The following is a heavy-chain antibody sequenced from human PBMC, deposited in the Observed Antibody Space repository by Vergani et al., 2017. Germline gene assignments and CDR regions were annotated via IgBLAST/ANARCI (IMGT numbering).Heavy chain of an antibody. V-gene: IGHV3-66*02. CDR1: GFTFSSYA. Sequence: EVPLLESGGGLVRPGGSLRFSCAASGFTFSSYAMTWVRQAPGKGLEWVSHIYSGDETYYADSVKGRVTISRDTSKNTLHLQINNLRVEDTAVYYCARGNYYGSGTYVDPWGQGTLVTVSS. J-gene: IGHJ5*02. CDR3: ARGNYYGSGTYVDP. CDR2: IYSGDET. D-gene: IGHD3-10*01.